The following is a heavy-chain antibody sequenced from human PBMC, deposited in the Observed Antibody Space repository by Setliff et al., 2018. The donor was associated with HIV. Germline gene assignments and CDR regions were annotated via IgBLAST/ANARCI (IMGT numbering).Heavy chain of an antibody. CDR1: GYTLTNYA. J-gene: IGHJ3*02. CDR2: INPGNGNT. CDR3: AREPIGGDDAFDI. V-gene: IGHV1-3*01. Sequence: ASVKVSCKASGYTLTNYAIHWVRQAPGQRLEWMGWINPGNGNTKYSQKFQGRVTITRDTSATTAYMELSSLRSEDTAIFYCAREPIGGDDAFDIWGQGTMVTVSS. D-gene: IGHD2-21*02.